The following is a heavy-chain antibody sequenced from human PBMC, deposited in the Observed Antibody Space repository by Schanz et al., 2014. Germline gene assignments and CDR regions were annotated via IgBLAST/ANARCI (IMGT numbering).Heavy chain of an antibody. CDR2: INGSGNAT. Sequence: EVQLVESGGGLVQPGGSLRLSCAASGFTFATYAMSWVRQAPGKGLEWVAAINGSGNATYYADSVKGRFTISRDNSRNTLFLQMKRLRVEDTAVYCCAKDPYDVLTGYQYYFDYWGPGRLVTVSS. J-gene: IGHJ4*02. V-gene: IGHV3-23*04. CDR1: GFTFATYA. CDR3: AKDPYDVLTGYQYYFDY. D-gene: IGHD3-9*01.